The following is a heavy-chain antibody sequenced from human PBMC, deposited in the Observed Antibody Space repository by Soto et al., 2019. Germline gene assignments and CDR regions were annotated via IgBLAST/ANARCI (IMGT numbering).Heavy chain of an antibody. J-gene: IGHJ6*02. D-gene: IGHD6-19*01. CDR3: ARDGYSSGWFYGMDV. CDR1: GFTFSSYS. Sequence: EVQLVESGGGLVKPGGSLRLSCAASGFTFSSYSMNWVRQAPGKGLEWVSSISSSSSYIYYADSVKGRFTISRDNAKNSLYLQMNSLRAEDTAVYYCARDGYSSGWFYGMDVWGRGTTVTVSS. CDR2: ISSSSSYI. V-gene: IGHV3-21*01.